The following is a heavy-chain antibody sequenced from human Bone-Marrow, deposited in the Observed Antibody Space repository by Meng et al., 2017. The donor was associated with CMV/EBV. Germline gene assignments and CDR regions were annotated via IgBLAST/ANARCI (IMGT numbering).Heavy chain of an antibody. CDR1: GFTFSSYS. Sequence: GGSLRLSCAASGFTFSSYSMNWVRQAPGKGLEWVSSISSSSSYIYYADSVKGRFTISRDNAKNSLYLQMNSLRAEDTAVYYCARDGGEYQLLYGYYYGMDVWGQGTTVTVSS. CDR3: ARDGGEYQLLYGYYYGMDV. J-gene: IGHJ6*02. V-gene: IGHV3-21*01. D-gene: IGHD2-2*02. CDR2: ISSSSSYI.